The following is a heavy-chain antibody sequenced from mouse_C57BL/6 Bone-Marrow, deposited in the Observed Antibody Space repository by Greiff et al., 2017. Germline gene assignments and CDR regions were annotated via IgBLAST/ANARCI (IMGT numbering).Heavy chain of an antibody. CDR3: ARGPTVVSNFDV. J-gene: IGHJ1*03. D-gene: IGHD1-1*01. V-gene: IGHV1-80*01. CDR1: GYAFSSYW. CDR2: IYPGDGDT. Sequence: VQLQESGAELVKPGASVKISCKASGYAFSSYWMNWVKQRPGKGLEWIGQIYPGDGDTNYNGKFKGKATLTADKSSSTAYMQLSSLTSEDSAVYFCARGPTVVSNFDVWGTGTTVTVSS.